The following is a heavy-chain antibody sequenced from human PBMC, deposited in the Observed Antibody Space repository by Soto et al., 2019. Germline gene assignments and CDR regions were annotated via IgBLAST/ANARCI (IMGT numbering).Heavy chain of an antibody. J-gene: IGHJ4*02. CDR3: ARVSAAAGTFDY. CDR1: GFTVSSNY. Sequence: ESGGGLVQPGGSLRLSCAASGFTVSSNYMSWVRQAPGKGLEWVSVIYSGGSTYYADSVKGRFTISRDNSKNTLYLQMNSLRAEDTAVYYCARVSAAAGTFDYWGQGTLVTVSS. CDR2: IYSGGST. V-gene: IGHV3-66*01. D-gene: IGHD6-13*01.